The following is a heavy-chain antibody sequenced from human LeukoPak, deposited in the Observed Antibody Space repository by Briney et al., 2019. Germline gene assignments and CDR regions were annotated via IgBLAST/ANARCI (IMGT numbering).Heavy chain of an antibody. D-gene: IGHD2-2*01. V-gene: IGHV3-7*01. CDR3: ATTTRSRSWDY. CDR1: GFTFSNYW. J-gene: IGHJ4*02. Sequence: GGSLRLSCAAYGFTFSNYWMSWVRQAPGKGLEWVANVRQDGSEIQCVDSMKGRFTVSRDNSENSLYLRMSSLRAEDTAVYYCATTTRSRSWDYWGQGTLVTVSS. CDR2: VRQDGSEI.